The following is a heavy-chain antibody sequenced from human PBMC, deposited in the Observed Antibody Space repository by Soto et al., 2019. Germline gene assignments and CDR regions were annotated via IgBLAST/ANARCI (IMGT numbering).Heavy chain of an antibody. CDR3: GASSAPLGGYEYFQH. CDR1: GGTFSSYA. V-gene: IGHV1-69*06. Sequence: QVQLVQSGAEVKKPGSSVKVSCKASGGTFSSYAISWVRQAPGQGLEWMGGIIPIFGTANYAQKFQGRVTITADKSTSTAYMELSSLRSEDTAVYYCGASSAPLGGYEYFQHWGQGTLVTVSS. CDR2: IIPIFGTA. D-gene: IGHD3-22*01. J-gene: IGHJ1*01.